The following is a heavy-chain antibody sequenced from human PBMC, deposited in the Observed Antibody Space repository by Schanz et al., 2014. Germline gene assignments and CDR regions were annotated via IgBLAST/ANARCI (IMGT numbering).Heavy chain of an antibody. CDR2: INPNSGGT. V-gene: IGHV1-2*02. Sequence: QVQLVQSGAEVKKPGASVKVSCKASGYTFTGYYIHWVRQAPGQGLEWMGWINPNSGGTNYAQKFQGRVTMTRDTSISTAYMELSRLRSDDTAVYYCARDEIRYYYEGGMGMDVWGQGTTVTVSS. CDR3: ARDEIRYYYEGGMGMDV. D-gene: IGHD3-22*01. CDR1: GYTFTGYY. J-gene: IGHJ6*02.